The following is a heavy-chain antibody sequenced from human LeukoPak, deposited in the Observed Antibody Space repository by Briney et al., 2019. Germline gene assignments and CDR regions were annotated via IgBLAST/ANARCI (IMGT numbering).Heavy chain of an antibody. J-gene: IGHJ2*01. CDR1: GGSINTYY. Sequence: SETLSLTCSVSGGSINTYYWSCIRQPAGKGLEWIGRIHSSGSTHYNPSLKSRVTMSLDTSKNQFSLKLSSVTAADTAVYYCARDLSYGDRFWYFDLWGRGTLVTVSS. CDR3: ARDLSYGDRFWYFDL. D-gene: IGHD4-17*01. V-gene: IGHV4-4*07. CDR2: IHSSGST.